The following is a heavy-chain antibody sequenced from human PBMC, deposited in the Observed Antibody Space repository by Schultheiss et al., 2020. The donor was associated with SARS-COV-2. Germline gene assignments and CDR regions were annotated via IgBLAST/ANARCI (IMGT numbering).Heavy chain of an antibody. Sequence: SETLSLTCTVSGGSISSYYWSLIRQPPGKGLEWIGSIYYSGSTYYNPSLKSRVTISVDTSKNQFSLKLSSVTAADTAVYYCARGDLVVAATYFDYWGQGTLVTVSS. V-gene: IGHV4-59*05. CDR3: ARGDLVVAATYFDY. D-gene: IGHD2-15*01. CDR1: GGSISSYY. CDR2: IYYSGST. J-gene: IGHJ4*02.